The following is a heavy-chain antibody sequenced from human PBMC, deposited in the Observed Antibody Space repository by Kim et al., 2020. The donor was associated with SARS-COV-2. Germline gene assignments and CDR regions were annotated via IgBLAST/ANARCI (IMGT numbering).Heavy chain of an antibody. Sequence: SVKVSCKASGYTFTSYAMHWVRQAPGQRLEWMGWINAGNGNTKYSQKFQGRVTITRDTSASTAYMELSSLRSEDTSVYYCARDKNTLRWEDYVWGSYPTFYWFDPWGQGTLVTVSS. CDR1: GYTFTSYA. V-gene: IGHV1-3*01. J-gene: IGHJ5*02. CDR3: ARDKNTLRWEDYVWGSYPTFYWFDP. D-gene: IGHD3-16*02. CDR2: INAGNGNT.